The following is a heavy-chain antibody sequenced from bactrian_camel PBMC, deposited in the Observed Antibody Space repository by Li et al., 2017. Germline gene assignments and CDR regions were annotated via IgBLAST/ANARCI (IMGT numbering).Heavy chain of an antibody. J-gene: IGHJ4*01. D-gene: IGHD2*01. V-gene: IGHV3S57*01. CDR2: IGSDGST. CDR1: GYRYSEYT. Sequence: LRLSCQVSGYRYSEYTMGWFRQAPGKKREAVSVIGSDGSTAYTESVKGRFDISQDNTKNVLYLEMNNLQPEDTAMYYCAANFGPYCSGPYLARRANFLGQRTQVTVS.